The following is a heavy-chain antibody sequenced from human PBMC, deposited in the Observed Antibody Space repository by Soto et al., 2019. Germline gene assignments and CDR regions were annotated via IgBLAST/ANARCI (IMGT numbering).Heavy chain of an antibody. CDR2: IIPIFGTA. J-gene: IGHJ5*02. CDR1: GGTFSSYA. V-gene: IGHV1-69*13. Sequence: GASMKVSCKASGGTFSSYAISWVRQAPGQGHEWMGGIIPIFGTANYAQKCQGRVTITADESTSTAYMELGSLRSEDTAVYYCARDIGYCSSTSCQNWFDPWGQGTLVTVSS. D-gene: IGHD2-2*01. CDR3: ARDIGYCSSTSCQNWFDP.